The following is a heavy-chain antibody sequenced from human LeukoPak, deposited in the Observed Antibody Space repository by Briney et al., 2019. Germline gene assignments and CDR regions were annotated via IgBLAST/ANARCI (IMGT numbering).Heavy chain of an antibody. CDR3: ARGSRGDPLGY. CDR1: GGSISSYY. Sequence: PSETLSLTCTVSGGSISSYYWSWIRQPPGKGLEWIGYIYYSGSTSYNPSLKSRVTISVDTSKNQFSLKLSSVTAADTAVYYCARGSRGDPLGYWGRGTLVTVSS. V-gene: IGHV4-59*01. CDR2: IYYSGST. D-gene: IGHD2-21*02. J-gene: IGHJ4*02.